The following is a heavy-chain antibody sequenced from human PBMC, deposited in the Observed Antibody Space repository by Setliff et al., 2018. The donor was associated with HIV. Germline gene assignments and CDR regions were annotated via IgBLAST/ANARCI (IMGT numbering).Heavy chain of an antibody. CDR3: ARGPPIVVVPAALLTFDY. D-gene: IGHD2-2*01. J-gene: IGHJ4*02. CDR2: INPNSGDT. Sequence: ASVKVSCKTSGYTFTSYHLHWLRQAPGQGLEWMGWINPNSGDTRYAQRFQGRVTMTRDTSTSTAYMELRSLRSDDTAVYYCARGPPIVVVPAALLTFDYWGQGTLVTVSS. CDR1: GYTFTSYH. V-gene: IGHV1-2*02.